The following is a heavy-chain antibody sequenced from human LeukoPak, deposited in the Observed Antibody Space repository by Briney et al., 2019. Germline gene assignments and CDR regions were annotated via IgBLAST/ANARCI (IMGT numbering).Heavy chain of an antibody. D-gene: IGHD3-10*02. V-gene: IGHV3-43*01. J-gene: IGHJ4*02. CDR3: AKELDTMFFDY. Sequence: GGSLRLSCATSGFNFYRYTIHWVRQAPGKDLEWVSLAGWAGGTTFYSDSVRGRFTISRDSGRKSVYLQMNSLTTDDTAFYFCAKELDTMFFDYWGQGALVTVSS. CDR2: AGWAGGTT. CDR1: GFNFYRYT.